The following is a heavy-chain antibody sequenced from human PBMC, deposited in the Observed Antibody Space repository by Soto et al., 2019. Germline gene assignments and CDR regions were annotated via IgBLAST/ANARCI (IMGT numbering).Heavy chain of an antibody. CDR3: VREKVTMIVGFYYFDY. CDR2: IYAGGNI. V-gene: IGHV3-66*01. J-gene: IGHJ4*02. CDR1: GFTFSSYA. Sequence: GGSLRLSCAASGFTFSSYAMSWVRQAPGKGLEWVSVIYAGGNIHYADSVEGRFTISRDNSNNMLYLQMNSLRAEDTAVYYCVREKVTMIVGFYYFDYWGQGTRVTSPQ. D-gene: IGHD3-22*01.